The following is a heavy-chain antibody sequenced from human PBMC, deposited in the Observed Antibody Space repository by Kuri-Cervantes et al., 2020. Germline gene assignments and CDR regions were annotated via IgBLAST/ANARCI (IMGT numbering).Heavy chain of an antibody. D-gene: IGHD6-13*01. CDR2: ISSSGSTI. Sequence: GESLKISCAASGFTFSDYYMSWIRQAPGKGLEWVSYISSSGSTIYYADSVKGRLTISRDNAKNSLYLQMNSLRAEDTAVYYCARVWSRKTPIAAAGTTIYYYGMDVWGQGTTVTDSS. J-gene: IGHJ6*02. V-gene: IGHV3-11*01. CDR3: ARVWSRKTPIAAAGTTIYYYGMDV. CDR1: GFTFSDYY.